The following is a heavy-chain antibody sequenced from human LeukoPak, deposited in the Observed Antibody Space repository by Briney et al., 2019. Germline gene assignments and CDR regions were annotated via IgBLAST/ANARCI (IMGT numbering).Heavy chain of an antibody. CDR3: ARSRYILVGATRVSPNWFDP. D-gene: IGHD1-26*01. CDR1: GGSISSSSAY. V-gene: IGHV4-39*07. J-gene: IGHJ5*02. CDR2: INHSGST. Sequence: SETLSLTCTVSGGSISSSSAYWGWIRQPPGKGLEWIGEINHSGSTNYNPSLNSRVTISVDTSKNQFSLKLSSVTAADTAVYYCARSRYILVGATRVSPNWFDPWGQGTLVTVSS.